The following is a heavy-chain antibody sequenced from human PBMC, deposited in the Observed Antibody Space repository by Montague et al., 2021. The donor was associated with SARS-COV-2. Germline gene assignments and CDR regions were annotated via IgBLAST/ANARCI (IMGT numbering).Heavy chain of an antibody. CDR2: ISSSGVTI. Sequence: SLRLSCAASGFTFSSYEMNWVRQAPGKGLEWVSYISSSGVTIYYADSVKGRFTISREYAKNSLYLQMNSLRAEDTAVYYCARLRGYDYGLLYYYYMDVWGKGTTVTVSS. D-gene: IGHD5-12*01. V-gene: IGHV3-48*03. CDR1: GFTFSSYE. CDR3: ARLRGYDYGLLYYYYMDV. J-gene: IGHJ6*03.